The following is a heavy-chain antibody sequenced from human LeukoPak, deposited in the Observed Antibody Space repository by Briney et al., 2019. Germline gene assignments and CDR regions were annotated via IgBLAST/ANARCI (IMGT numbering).Heavy chain of an antibody. J-gene: IGHJ6*02. CDR1: GDSISTYY. Sequence: ASETLSLTCTVSGDSISTYYWHWIRQPAGKGLEWIGRIFTSGSTDYNPSLKSRVTMSVDTSQNQFSLKVSSVTAADTAIYYCARDTNNGLDVWGRGTTVTVS. V-gene: IGHV4-4*07. D-gene: IGHD1-20*01. CDR2: IFTSGST. CDR3: ARDTNNGLDV.